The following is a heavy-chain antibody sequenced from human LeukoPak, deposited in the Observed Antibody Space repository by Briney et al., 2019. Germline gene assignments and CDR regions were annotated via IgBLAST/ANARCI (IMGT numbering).Heavy chain of an antibody. D-gene: IGHD2-15*01. J-gene: IGHJ5*02. CDR2: ISGSGGST. CDR3: AKDRRYCSGGSCYRWFDP. Sequence: GGSLRLSCAASGFTFSSYAMSWVRQAPGKGLEWVSAISGSGGSTYYADSVKGRFTISRDNSKNTLYLQMNSLRAEDTAVYCCAKDRRYCSGGSCYRWFDPWGQGTLVTVSS. CDR1: GFTFSSYA. V-gene: IGHV3-23*01.